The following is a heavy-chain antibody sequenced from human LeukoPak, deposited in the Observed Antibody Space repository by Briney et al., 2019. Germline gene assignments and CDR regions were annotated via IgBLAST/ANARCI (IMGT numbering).Heavy chain of an antibody. D-gene: IGHD3-3*01. CDR1: GYSISSGYY. Sequence: TPSETLSLTCTVSGYSISSGYYWGWIRQSPGKGLEWIASMYHSGSTYYNPSLKSRVTISVDTSKNQFSLKLRSVTAADTAVYYCAKHLRRRFFSKTLGFDPWGQGTLVTVSS. CDR3: AKHLRRRFFSKTLGFDP. V-gene: IGHV4-38-2*02. J-gene: IGHJ5*02. CDR2: MYHSGST.